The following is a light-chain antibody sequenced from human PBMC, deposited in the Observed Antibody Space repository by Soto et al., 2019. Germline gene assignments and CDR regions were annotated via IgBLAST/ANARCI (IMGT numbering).Light chain of an antibody. CDR2: GAS. V-gene: IGKV3D-20*02. CDR1: QSVSSNS. J-gene: IGKJ5*01. CDR3: QQRSNWPIT. Sequence: EAVLTQSPGTLSLSPGERATLSCRASQSVSSNSLAWYQQKLGQAPRLLIYGASGRATGIPARFSGSGSGTDFTLTISRLEPEDFAVYYCQQRSNWPITFGQGTRLEIK.